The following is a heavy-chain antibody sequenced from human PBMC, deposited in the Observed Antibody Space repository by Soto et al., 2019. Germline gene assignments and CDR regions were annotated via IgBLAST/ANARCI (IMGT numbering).Heavy chain of an antibody. D-gene: IGHD3-10*01. V-gene: IGHV1-69*01. CDR2: IIPIFGTP. J-gene: IGHJ4*02. Sequence: QVQLVQSGAEVKKPGSSVKVSCKASGGIFSTYAISWLRQAPGQGLEWMGGIIPIFGTPNYAKRFQGRVTITADESTSTAYMKLSRLRYEDTAVYYCARDRDYYGSGNYYNRIDFWGQGTLVTVSS. CDR1: GGIFSTYA. CDR3: ARDRDYYGSGNYYNRIDF.